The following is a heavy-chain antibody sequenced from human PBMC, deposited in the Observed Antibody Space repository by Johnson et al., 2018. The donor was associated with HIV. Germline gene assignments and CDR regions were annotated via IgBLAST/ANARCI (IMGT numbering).Heavy chain of an antibody. Sequence: VQLVESGGGLVQPGGSLRLSCAASGFTFSSYAMTWVRQAPGKGLEWVGRIKSKSDGGTTDYAAPVRGRFSISRDDSETTVYLQMTSLKIEDTAVYYCAREATVVMLGYAFDIWGQGTMVTVSS. D-gene: IGHD4-23*01. V-gene: IGHV3-15*01. CDR2: IKSKSDGGTT. J-gene: IGHJ3*02. CDR1: GFTFSSYA. CDR3: AREATVVMLGYAFDI.